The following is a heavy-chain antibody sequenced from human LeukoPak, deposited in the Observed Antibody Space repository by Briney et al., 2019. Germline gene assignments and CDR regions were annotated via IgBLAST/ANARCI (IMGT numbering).Heavy chain of an antibody. CDR2: ISYDGSNK. Sequence: GGSLRLSCAASGFTFISYGMHWVRQAPGKGLEWVAVISYDGSNKYYADSVKGRFTISRDNSKNTLYLQMNSLRAEDTAVYYCAKDPQGFGELLYYFDYWGQGALVTVSS. CDR1: GFTFISYG. CDR3: AKDPQGFGELLYYFDY. J-gene: IGHJ4*02. D-gene: IGHD3-10*01. V-gene: IGHV3-30*18.